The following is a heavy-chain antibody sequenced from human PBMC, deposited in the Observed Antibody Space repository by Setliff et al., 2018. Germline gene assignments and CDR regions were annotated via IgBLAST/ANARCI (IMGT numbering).Heavy chain of an antibody. D-gene: IGHD3-10*01. CDR2: ISNRGNT. CDR3: ARGPRYYYGSGSYSTD. CDR1: GGSISSGDYY. V-gene: IGHV4-39*07. J-gene: IGHJ4*02. Sequence: SETLSLTCTVSGGSISSGDYYWSWIRQPPGKGLEWIGSISNRGNTNYNPSLKSRVTISVDTSKNQFSLKLSSVTAADTAVYYCARGPRYYYGSGSYSTDWGQGTLVTVSS.